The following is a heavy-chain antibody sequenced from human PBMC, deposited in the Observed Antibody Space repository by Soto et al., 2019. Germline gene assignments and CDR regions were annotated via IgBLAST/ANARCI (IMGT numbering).Heavy chain of an antibody. J-gene: IGHJ3*02. D-gene: IGHD5-12*01. V-gene: IGHV4-39*01. CDR1: GGSISSSSYY. CDR3: ATVEMATIGGAFDI. CDR2: IYYSGST. Sequence: QLQLQESGPGLVKPSETLSLTCTVSGGSISSSSYYWGWIRQPPGKGLEWIGSIYYSGSTYYNPSLQSRVTISVDTSKNQFSLKLSSVTAADTAVYYCATVEMATIGGAFDIWGQGTMVTVSS.